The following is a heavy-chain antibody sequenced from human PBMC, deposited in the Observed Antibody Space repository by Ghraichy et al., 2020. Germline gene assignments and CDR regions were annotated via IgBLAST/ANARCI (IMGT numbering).Heavy chain of an antibody. V-gene: IGHV5-51*01. Sequence: GESLNISCKGSGYSFTNYWIGWVRQMPGKGLEWMGIIYPGDSDTRYSPSFQGQVSISADKSISTAYLQGSSLKAADTAMYYCARHRPPSGSYNKPSDFWGQGTMVTVSS. D-gene: IGHD1-26*01. CDR1: GYSFTNYW. J-gene: IGHJ3*01. CDR2: IYPGDSDT. CDR3: ARHRPPSGSYNKPSDF.